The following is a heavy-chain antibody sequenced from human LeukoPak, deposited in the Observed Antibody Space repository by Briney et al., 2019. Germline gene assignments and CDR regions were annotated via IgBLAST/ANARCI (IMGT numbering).Heavy chain of an antibody. V-gene: IGHV3-23*01. CDR1: GFTFSSYA. Sequence: GGSLRLSCAASGFTFSSYAMSWVRQAPGKGLEWVSAISGSGGSTYYADSVKGRFTISRDNSKNTLYLQMNSLRAEDTAVYYCAKDEYSSSWRLDFDYWGQGTLVTVSS. J-gene: IGHJ4*02. CDR3: AKDEYSSSWRLDFDY. D-gene: IGHD6-6*01. CDR2: ISGSGGST.